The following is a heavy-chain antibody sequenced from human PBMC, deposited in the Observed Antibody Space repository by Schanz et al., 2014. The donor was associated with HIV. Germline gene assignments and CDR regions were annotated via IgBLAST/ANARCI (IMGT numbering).Heavy chain of an antibody. Sequence: EVPLLDSGGGLVQPWGSLRLSCAASGFIFNSYAMSWVRQAPGKGLDRVSTISGSGDNTFYADSVKGRFTISRDSSKNTLYLQMNGLRAEDTAVYYCARGVPAHSSGWYLDYWGQGTLVIVSS. CDR2: ISGSGDNT. J-gene: IGHJ4*02. CDR1: GFIFNSYA. CDR3: ARGVPAHSSGWYLDY. V-gene: IGHV3-23*01. D-gene: IGHD6-19*01.